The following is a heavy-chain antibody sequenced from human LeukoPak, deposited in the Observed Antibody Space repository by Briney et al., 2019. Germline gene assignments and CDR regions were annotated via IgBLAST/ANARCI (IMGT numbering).Heavy chain of an antibody. CDR3: ARIVGATLFDY. CDR2: IYYSGST. V-gene: IGHV4-39*01. CDR1: GGSISSSSYY. Sequence: SDTLSLTCTVSGGSISSSSYYWGWIRQPPGKGLEWIGSIYYSGSTYYNPSLKSRVTISVDTSKNQFSLKLSSVTAADTAVYYCARIVGATLFDYWGQGTLVTVSS. D-gene: IGHD1-26*01. J-gene: IGHJ4*02.